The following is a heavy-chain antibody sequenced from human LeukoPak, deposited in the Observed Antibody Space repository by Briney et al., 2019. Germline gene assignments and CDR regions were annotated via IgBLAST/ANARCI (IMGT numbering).Heavy chain of an antibody. J-gene: IGHJ6*03. Sequence: SETLSLTCAVYGGSFSGYYWGWIRQPPGKGLEWIGEINHSGSTNYNPSLKSRVTMSVDTSKNQFSLKLSSVIAADTAVYYCASRNRITVFGVITEYYMDVWGKGTTVTVSS. CDR1: GGSFSGYY. CDR2: INHSGST. V-gene: IGHV4-34*01. CDR3: ASRNRITVFGVITEYYMDV. D-gene: IGHD3-3*01.